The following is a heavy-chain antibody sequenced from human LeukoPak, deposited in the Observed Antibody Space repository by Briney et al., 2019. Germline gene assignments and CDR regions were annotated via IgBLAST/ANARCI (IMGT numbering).Heavy chain of an antibody. CDR3: AKETYSTSWQLDS. Sequence: GVSLRLSCAASGFTFSSYSMNWVRQAPGKGLEWVSSISSSSSYIYYADSVKGRFTISRDNAKNSLYLQMNSLRAEDTAVYYCAKETYSTSWQLDSWGQGTLVTVSS. D-gene: IGHD2-2*01. CDR2: ISSSSSYI. CDR1: GFTFSSYS. V-gene: IGHV3-21*01. J-gene: IGHJ4*02.